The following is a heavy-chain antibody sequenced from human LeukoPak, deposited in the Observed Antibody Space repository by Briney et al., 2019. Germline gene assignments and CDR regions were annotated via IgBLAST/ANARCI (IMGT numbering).Heavy chain of an antibody. Sequence: PGGSLRLCCAASGFTFSEYYMSWIRQAPGKGLEWVSYISSSGSTIYYADSVKGRFTISRDNAKNSLYLQMNSLRAEDTAVYYCARDLVRYFDWYNWFDPWGQGTLVTVSS. CDR3: ARDLVRYFDWYNWFDP. D-gene: IGHD3-9*01. V-gene: IGHV3-11*01. CDR2: ISSSGSTI. CDR1: GFTFSEYY. J-gene: IGHJ5*02.